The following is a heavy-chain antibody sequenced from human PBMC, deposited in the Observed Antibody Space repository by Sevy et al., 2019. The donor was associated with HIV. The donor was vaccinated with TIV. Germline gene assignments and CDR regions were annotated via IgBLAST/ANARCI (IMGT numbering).Heavy chain of an antibody. D-gene: IGHD1-26*01. CDR3: ARGRVGATTSYYFDY. J-gene: IGHJ4*02. CDR2: IWHDGSQK. Sequence: GGSLRLSCAASVFTFSSYATHWVRQAPGKGLEWVGFIWHDGSQKYYADSVRGRFTFSRDNSKNTLFLQVSSLRAEDTAVYYCARGRVGATTSYYFDYWGQGTLVTVSS. V-gene: IGHV3-33*01. CDR1: VFTFSSYA.